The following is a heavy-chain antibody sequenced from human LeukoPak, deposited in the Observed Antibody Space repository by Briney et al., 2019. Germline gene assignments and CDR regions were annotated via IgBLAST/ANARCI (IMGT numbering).Heavy chain of an antibody. D-gene: IGHD3-3*01. CDR1: GGSISSYY. CDR3: ARDGGVVIGNYYYYYGMDV. J-gene: IGHJ6*02. Sequence: MPSETLSLTCTVSGGSISSYYWSWIRQPPGKGLEWIGYIYYSGSTNHNPSLKSRVTISVDTSKNQFSLKLSSVTAADTAVYYCARDGGVVIGNYYYYYGMDVWGQGTTVTVSS. V-gene: IGHV4-59*01. CDR2: IYYSGST.